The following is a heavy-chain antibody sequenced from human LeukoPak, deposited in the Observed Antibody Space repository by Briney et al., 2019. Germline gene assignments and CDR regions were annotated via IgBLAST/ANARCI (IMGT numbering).Heavy chain of an antibody. D-gene: IGHD1-26*01. CDR1: RFTFSNCA. J-gene: IGHJ4*02. Sequence: TGGSLRLSCAASRFTFSNCAMHWVRQAPGKGLEWVAVISYDGRNKYYVDSVRGRFTISRDNFKNTMYLQMSSLRFDDTAVYYCAKGGRVVGAPSDYWGQGTLVTVSS. CDR2: ISYDGRNK. V-gene: IGHV3-30*18. CDR3: AKGGRVVGAPSDY.